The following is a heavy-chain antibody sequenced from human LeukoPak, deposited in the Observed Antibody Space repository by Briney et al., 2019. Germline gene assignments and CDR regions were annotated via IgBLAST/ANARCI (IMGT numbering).Heavy chain of an antibody. CDR1: GYTFTSYG. CDR2: IDTYSGDT. V-gene: IGHV1-18*01. Sequence: ASVKVSCKASGYTFTSYGISWVRQAPGQGLEWMGWIDTYSGDTNSARKVQGRVTMTTDTSTNTAYMELRRLRSDDTAVYYCARVYYDSSGPFYYFDYWGQGTLVTVSS. D-gene: IGHD3-22*01. CDR3: ARVYYDSSGPFYYFDY. J-gene: IGHJ4*02.